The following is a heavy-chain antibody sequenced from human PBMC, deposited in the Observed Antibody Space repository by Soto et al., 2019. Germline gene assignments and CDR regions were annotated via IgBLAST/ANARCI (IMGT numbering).Heavy chain of an antibody. D-gene: IGHD6-13*01. Sequence: PSETLSLTCAVYGGSFSGYYWSWIRQPPGKGLEWIGEINHSGSTNYNPSLKSRVTISVDTSKNQFSLKLSSVTAADTAVYYCARERAAAGTDGGRFDPWGQGTLVTVSS. J-gene: IGHJ5*02. V-gene: IGHV4-34*01. CDR3: ARERAAAGTDGGRFDP. CDR2: INHSGST. CDR1: GGSFSGYY.